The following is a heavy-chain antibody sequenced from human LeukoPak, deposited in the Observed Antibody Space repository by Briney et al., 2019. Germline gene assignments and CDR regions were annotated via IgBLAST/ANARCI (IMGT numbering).Heavy chain of an antibody. CDR1: GGSFTNYY. J-gene: IGHJ5*02. D-gene: IGHD6-6*01. CDR3: ARHDFAREFDP. Sequence: KPSETLSLTCTVSGGSFTNYYWAWIRQPPGKGLEWIGYIYDSGSTNYTPSLKSRVTISMDTSKNQFSLKLRSLTAADTAVYYCARHDFAREFDPWGQGTLVTVSS. CDR2: IYDSGST. V-gene: IGHV4-59*08.